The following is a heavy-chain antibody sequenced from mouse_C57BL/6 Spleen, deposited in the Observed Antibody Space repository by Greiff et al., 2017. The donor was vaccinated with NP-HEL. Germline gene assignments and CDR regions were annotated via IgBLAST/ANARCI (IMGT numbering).Heavy chain of an antibody. CDR2: IDPSDSYT. D-gene: IGHD2-2*01. J-gene: IGHJ3*01. V-gene: IGHV1-59*01. CDR1: GYTFTSYW. Sequence: QVHVKQSGAELVRPGTSVKLSCKASGYTFTSYWMHWVKQRPGQGLEWIGVIDPSDSYTNYNQKFKGKATLTVDTSSSTAYMQLSSLTSEDSAVYYCAREMGYGYDTWFAYWGQGTLVTVSA. CDR3: AREMGYGYDTWFAY.